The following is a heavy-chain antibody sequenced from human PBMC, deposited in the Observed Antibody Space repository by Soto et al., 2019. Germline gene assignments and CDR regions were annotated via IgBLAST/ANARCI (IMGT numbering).Heavy chain of an antibody. V-gene: IGHV1-46*01. CDR3: ARDPAGWLQTFDY. Sequence: SVKVSCKASGYTFTSYYMHWVRQAPGQGLEWMGIINPSGGSSSYAQKFQGRVTMTRDTSTSTVYMELSSLRSEDTAVYYCARDPAGWLQTFDYWGQGTLVTVSS. CDR1: GYTFTSYY. J-gene: IGHJ4*02. CDR2: INPSGGSS. D-gene: IGHD5-12*01.